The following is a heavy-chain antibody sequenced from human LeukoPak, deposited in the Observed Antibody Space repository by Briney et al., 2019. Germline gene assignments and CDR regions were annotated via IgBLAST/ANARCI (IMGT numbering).Heavy chain of an antibody. Sequence: GGSLRLSCAASGFTFSSYEMIWVRQAPGKGLEWISYISSSSGNTIYYADSVTGRFTISRDNAKNSLYLQMNSLRAEGTAVYYCAREGSYYFDYWGQGILVTVSS. CDR2: ISSSSGNTI. V-gene: IGHV3-48*03. CDR1: GFTFSSYE. J-gene: IGHJ4*02. CDR3: AREGSYYFDY. D-gene: IGHD3-10*01.